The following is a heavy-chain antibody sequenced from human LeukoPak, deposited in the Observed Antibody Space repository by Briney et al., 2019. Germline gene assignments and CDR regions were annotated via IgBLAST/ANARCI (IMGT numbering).Heavy chain of an antibody. J-gene: IGHJ4*02. D-gene: IGHD6-19*01. Sequence: SETLSLTCTVSGGSISSYYWSWIRQPAGKGLEWIGRIYTSGSTNYNPSLKSRVTMSVDTSKNQFPLRLSSVTAADTAVYYCARDLPSGYSSGWYVTSDYWGQGTLVTVSS. CDR1: GGSISSYY. CDR3: ARDLPSGYSSGWYVTSDY. CDR2: IYTSGST. V-gene: IGHV4-4*07.